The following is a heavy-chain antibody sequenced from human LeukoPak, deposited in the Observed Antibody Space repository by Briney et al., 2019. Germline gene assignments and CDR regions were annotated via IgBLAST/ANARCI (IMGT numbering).Heavy chain of an antibody. J-gene: IGHJ4*02. CDR2: ISSSGSTI. D-gene: IGHD4-17*01. CDR1: GFTFSSYE. V-gene: IGHV3-48*03. CDR3: ARDLDYGDYGRFFDY. Sequence: KPGGSMRLSCAASGFTFSSYEMNWVRQAPGKGLEWVSYISSSGSTIYYADSVKGRFTISRDNAKNSLYLQMNSLRAEEPAVYYCARDLDYGDYGRFFDYWGQGTLVTVSS.